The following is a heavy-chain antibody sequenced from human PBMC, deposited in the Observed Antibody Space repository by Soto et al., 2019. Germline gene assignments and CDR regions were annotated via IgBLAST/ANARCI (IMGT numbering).Heavy chain of an antibody. V-gene: IGHV3-9*01. J-gene: IGHJ4*02. D-gene: IGHD6-19*01. Sequence: EVELVESGGGLVQPGRSLRLSCVGSGFSFDDYAMHWVRQAPGKGLEWVSDISWNSVVIGYADSVKGGFTISRDNAKNSLYLQMNRLRPDDTALYYCARAPFGQWLVDYWGQGTLVTVSS. CDR2: ISWNSVVI. CDR3: ARAPFGQWLVDY. CDR1: GFSFDDYA.